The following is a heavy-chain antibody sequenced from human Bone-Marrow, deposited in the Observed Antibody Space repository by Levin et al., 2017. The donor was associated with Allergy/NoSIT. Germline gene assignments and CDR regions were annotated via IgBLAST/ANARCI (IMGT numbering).Heavy chain of an antibody. CDR3: ARVVWSGLDH. CDR2: LYSGGPA. J-gene: IGHJ4*02. D-gene: IGHD6-25*01. V-gene: IGHV3-53*01. CDR1: GFSVSSTY. Sequence: GGSLRLSCSASGFSVSSTYMTWVRQAPGKGLEWVSLLYSGGPAYYAASVTGRFTISRYISAYTISLHMNILRVEDTAAYYCARVVWSGLDHWGQGALVTVSS.